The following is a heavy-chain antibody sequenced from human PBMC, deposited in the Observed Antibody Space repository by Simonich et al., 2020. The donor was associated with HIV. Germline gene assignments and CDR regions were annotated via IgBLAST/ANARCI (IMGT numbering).Heavy chain of an antibody. CDR1: GYSISSGYY. D-gene: IGHD6-13*01. V-gene: IGHV4-38-2*01. Sequence: QVQLQESGPGLVKPSETLSLTCAVSGYSISSGYYWGWIRQPPGKGLEWIGSNYHSGSTYYNPSLKGRVTIAVDTSKNQFSLKLSSVAAADTAVYYCARVLGIAAAIDSFQHWGQGTLVTVSS. CDR3: ARVLGIAAAIDSFQH. CDR2: NYHSGST. J-gene: IGHJ1*01.